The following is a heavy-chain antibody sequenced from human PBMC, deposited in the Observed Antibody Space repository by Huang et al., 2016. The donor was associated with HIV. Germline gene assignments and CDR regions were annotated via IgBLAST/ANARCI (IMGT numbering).Heavy chain of an antibody. J-gene: IGHJ4*02. V-gene: IGHV3-74*01. CDR1: GFTFRSYW. Sequence: EVQLVESGGGLVKPGGSLRLSCAASGFTFRSYWMHGVRQVPGKGLVVVSNIKSDGSSTSYADSVKGRFTISRDNAKNTLYLQMNSLRAEDTAVYYCARGSRQGKYYYGSGTAYWGQGTLVTVSS. CDR3: ARGSRQGKYYYGSGTAY. D-gene: IGHD3-10*01. CDR2: IKSDGSST.